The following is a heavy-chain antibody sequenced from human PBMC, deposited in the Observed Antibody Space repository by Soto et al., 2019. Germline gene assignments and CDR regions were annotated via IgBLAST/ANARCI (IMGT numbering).Heavy chain of an antibody. J-gene: IGHJ4*02. CDR3: AKDIFSTGPSGFDY. V-gene: IGHV3-30*18. CDR2: ISYDGHTE. Sequence: QVQLVESGGGVVQPGRSLRLSCAASGFSFRSYGMHWVRQAPGKGLEWVAVISYDGHTEYYADSVKGRSTISRDNSKNTLFLQLNSLRVEDTAVYYCAKDIFSTGPSGFDYWGQGTLATVSS. CDR1: GFSFRSYG. D-gene: IGHD2-21*01.